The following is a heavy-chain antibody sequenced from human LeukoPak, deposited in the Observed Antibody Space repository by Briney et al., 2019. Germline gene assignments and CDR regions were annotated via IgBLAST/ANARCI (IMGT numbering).Heavy chain of an antibody. V-gene: IGHV1-46*03. Sequence: GASVKVSCKASGYTFTSYYMHWVRQAPGQGLEWMGIINPSGGSTSYEQKFQGRVNMTRDTSTSTVYMELSSLRSEDTAVYYCARGSVIVGAIKYYFDYWGQGTLVTVSS. CDR2: INPSGGST. CDR1: GYTFTSYY. D-gene: IGHD1-26*01. CDR3: ARGSVIVGAIKYYFDY. J-gene: IGHJ4*02.